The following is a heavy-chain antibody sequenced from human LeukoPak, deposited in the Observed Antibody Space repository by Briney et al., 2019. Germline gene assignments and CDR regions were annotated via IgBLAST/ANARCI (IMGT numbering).Heavy chain of an antibody. CDR1: GYTFTGYY. J-gene: IGHJ6*02. CDR3: ASSGYAYERWYYYGTDV. Sequence: GASVKVSCKASGYTFTGYYMHWVRQAPGQGLEWMGWINPNSGGTNYAQKFQGRVTMTRDTSISTAYMELRSLRSDDTAVYYCASSGYAYERWYYYGTDVWGQGTTVTVSS. V-gene: IGHV1-2*02. D-gene: IGHD5-12*01. CDR2: INPNSGGT.